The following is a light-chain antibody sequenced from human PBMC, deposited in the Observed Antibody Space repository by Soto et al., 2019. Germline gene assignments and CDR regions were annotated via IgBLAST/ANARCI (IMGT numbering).Light chain of an antibody. CDR2: WAS. CDR1: QSLLYSSNNNTY. V-gene: IGKV4-1*01. CDR3: QQYYSTPRT. J-gene: IGKJ2*02. Sequence: DIVMTQFPDSLAVSLGERATINCKSSQSLLYSSNNNTYLAWYQQKPGQPPKLLMYWASTRESGVPARFSGSGSGTDFTLTISSLQAEDVEVYYCQQYYSTPRTFGQGTKLEIK.